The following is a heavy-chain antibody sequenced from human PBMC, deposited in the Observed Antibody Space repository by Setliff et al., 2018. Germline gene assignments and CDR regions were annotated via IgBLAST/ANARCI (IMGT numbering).Heavy chain of an antibody. CDR2: IWYDGRTT. Sequence: GSLRLSCAASGFTFSSYGMHWVRQAPGKGLEWVAVIWYDGRTTAYRGSVRGRFTISRDNSKSTLYLQMNSLRAEDTALYYCAKVLGGYSYGFCDYWGQGTLVTVSS. V-gene: IGHV3-33*06. J-gene: IGHJ4*02. CDR1: GFTFSSYG. CDR3: AKVLGGYSYGFCDY. D-gene: IGHD5-18*01.